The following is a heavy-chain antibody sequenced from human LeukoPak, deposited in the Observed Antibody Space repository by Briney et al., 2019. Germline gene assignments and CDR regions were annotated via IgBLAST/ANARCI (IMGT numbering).Heavy chain of an antibody. CDR1: GFTFSNYV. J-gene: IGHJ4*02. D-gene: IGHD3-22*01. CDR2: IAHDGSNK. Sequence: GGSLRLSCAASGFTFSNYVMQWVRQAPGKGLEWVALIAHDGSNKYYADSVKGRFTISRENSKNTLYLQMNSLRAEDTAVYYCARGYYDSSGYYYYWGQGTLVTVSS. CDR3: ARGYYDSSGYYYY. V-gene: IGHV3-30*03.